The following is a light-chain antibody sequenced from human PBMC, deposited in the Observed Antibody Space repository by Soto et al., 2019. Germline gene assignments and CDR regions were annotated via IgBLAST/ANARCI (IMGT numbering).Light chain of an antibody. CDR3: QHYYSIPWT. J-gene: IGKJ1*01. CDR1: QSVLSSSNNKNC. V-gene: IGKV4-1*01. CDR2: WAS. Sequence: DIVMTQSPDSLAVSLGERATINCKSSQSVLSSSNNKNCLAWYQQKPGQPPRLLIYWASTRESGVPARFSGSGSGTDFTLTISSLQAEDVAVYYGQHYYSIPWTFGQGTKVEIK.